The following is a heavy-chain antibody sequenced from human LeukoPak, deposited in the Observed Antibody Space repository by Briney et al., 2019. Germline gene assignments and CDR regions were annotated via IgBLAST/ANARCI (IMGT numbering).Heavy chain of an antibody. Sequence: GGSLRLSCAASGFTFRNYWMSWVRRAPGKGLEWVSYSSSSGTTIYYADSVKGRFAISRDNAKNSLYLQMNSLRAEDTAVYYCARSRDFIDYWGQGTLDTVSS. J-gene: IGHJ4*02. CDR2: SSSSGTTI. V-gene: IGHV3-11*01. CDR3: ARSRDFIDY. D-gene: IGHD2-2*01. CDR1: GFTFRNYW.